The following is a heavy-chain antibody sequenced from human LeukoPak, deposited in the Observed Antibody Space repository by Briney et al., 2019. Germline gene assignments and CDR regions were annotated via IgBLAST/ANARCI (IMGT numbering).Heavy chain of an antibody. CDR2: IYHSGST. D-gene: IGHD2-21*02. J-gene: IGHJ4*02. Sequence: PSETLSLTCAVSGGSISSGGYSWSWIRQPPGKGLEWIGYIYHSGSTYYNPSLTSRVSISVDTSKNQFSLKLSSVTAADTAVYYCARSRWSAYCGGDCYTVYFDYWGQGALVTVSS. CDR1: GGSISSGGYS. CDR3: ARSRWSAYCGGDCYTVYFDY. V-gene: IGHV4-30-2*05.